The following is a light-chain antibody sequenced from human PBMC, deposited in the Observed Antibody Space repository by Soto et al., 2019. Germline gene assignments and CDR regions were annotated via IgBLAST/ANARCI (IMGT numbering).Light chain of an antibody. V-gene: IGLV2-23*02. CDR3: GSFAGSNNFPYV. CDR1: SSDVGSYDL. J-gene: IGLJ1*01. Sequence: QSALTQPASVSGSPGQSITISCTGTSSDVGSYDLVSWYQHHPAKAPKLIIYEDSKRPSGIFSRFSGSKSGNTASLRISGLQAEDEADYYCGSFAGSNNFPYVFGTGTKVTVL. CDR2: EDS.